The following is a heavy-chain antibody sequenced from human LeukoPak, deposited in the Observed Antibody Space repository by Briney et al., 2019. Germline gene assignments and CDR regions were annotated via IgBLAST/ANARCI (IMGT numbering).Heavy chain of an antibody. CDR1: GFTFSSYW. D-gene: IGHD3-10*01. CDR2: IKGDGSEE. J-gene: IGHJ4*02. CDR3: ARDSGIRTVDY. Sequence: GGSLRLSRAASGFTFSSYWMSWVRQTPEKGLEWVANIKGDGSEEYYVDSVKGRFTVSRDNAKNSLYLQMNSLRAEDTAVYYCARDSGIRTVDYWGQGTLVIVSS. V-gene: IGHV3-7*01.